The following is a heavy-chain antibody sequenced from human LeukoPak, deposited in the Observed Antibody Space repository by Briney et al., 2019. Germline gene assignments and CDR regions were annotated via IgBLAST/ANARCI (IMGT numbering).Heavy chain of an antibody. CDR3: ASLIAAAGKGFDY. CDR2: INPSGGST. D-gene: IGHD6-13*01. Sequence: ASVTVSCKSSGYTFTSYYMDWMRRAPGQGLEWMGIINPSGGSTSYAQKFHDRVSMTRHKSTSTVYMELRSLRSEDTAVYYCASLIAAAGKGFDYWGQGTLVTVSS. V-gene: IGHV1-46*01. CDR1: GYTFTSYY. J-gene: IGHJ4*02.